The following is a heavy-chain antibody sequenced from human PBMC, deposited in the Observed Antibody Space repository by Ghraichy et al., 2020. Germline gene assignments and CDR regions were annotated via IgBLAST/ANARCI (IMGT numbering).Heavy chain of an antibody. CDR2: IYYSGST. CDR3: ARSNGYYYYDSSGPIDY. Sequence: SETLSLTCTVSGGSISSSSYYWGWIRQPPGKGLEWIGSIYYSGSTYYNPSLKSRVTISVDTSKNQFSLKLSSVTAADTAVYYCARSNGYYYYDSSGPIDYWSQGTLVTVSS. CDR1: GGSISSSSYY. D-gene: IGHD3-22*01. J-gene: IGHJ4*02. V-gene: IGHV4-39*07.